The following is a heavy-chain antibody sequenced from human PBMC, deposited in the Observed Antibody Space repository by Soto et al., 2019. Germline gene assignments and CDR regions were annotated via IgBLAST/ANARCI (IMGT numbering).Heavy chain of an antibody. CDR2: IYYSGGT. CDR1: GGSISSSSYY. CDR3: ARLIVSTSSGWYRPSLYGMDV. D-gene: IGHD6-19*01. J-gene: IGHJ6*02. Sequence: SETLSLTCTVSGGSISSSSYYWGWIRQPPGKGLEWIGSIYYSGGTYYNPSLKSRVTISVDTSKNQFSLKLSSVTAADTAVYYCARLIVSTSSGWYRPSLYGMDVWGQGTTVTVSS. V-gene: IGHV4-39*01.